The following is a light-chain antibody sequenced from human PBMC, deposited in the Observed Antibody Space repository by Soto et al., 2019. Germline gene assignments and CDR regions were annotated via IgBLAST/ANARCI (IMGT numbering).Light chain of an antibody. V-gene: IGLV2-14*03. CDR2: DVS. Sequence: QSALTQPASVSGSPGQSITISCTGTSSHVGTYNYVSWYQQHPGKAPKVMIYDVSNRPSGVSNRLSGSKSGNTASLTISGLQAEDEADYYCSSYTGSSTSVIFGGGTKLTVL. CDR1: SSHVGTYNY. J-gene: IGLJ2*01. CDR3: SSYTGSSTSVI.